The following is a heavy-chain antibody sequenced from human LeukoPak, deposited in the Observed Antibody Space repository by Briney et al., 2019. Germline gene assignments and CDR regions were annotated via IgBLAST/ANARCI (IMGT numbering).Heavy chain of an antibody. CDR3: ARVGYYDSSGYYYVDY. CDR2: INHSGST. CDR1: GGSFSGYY. Sequence: SETLSLTCTVSGGSFSGYYWSWIRQPPGKGLEWIGEINHSGSTNYNPSLKSRVTISVDTSKNQFSLKLSSVTAADTAVYYCARVGYYDSSGYYYVDYWGQGTLVTVSS. V-gene: IGHV4-34*01. J-gene: IGHJ4*02. D-gene: IGHD3-22*01.